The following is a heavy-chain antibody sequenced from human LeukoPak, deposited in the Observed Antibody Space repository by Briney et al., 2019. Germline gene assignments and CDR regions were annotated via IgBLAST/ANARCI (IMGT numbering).Heavy chain of an antibody. CDR2: IKRDGSEK. J-gene: IGHJ6*03. V-gene: IGHV3-7*01. CDR1: GFTFSSYW. Sequence: GGSLRLSCAASGFTFSSYWMTWVRQAPGKGLEWVGNIKRDGSEKYYVDSVKGRFTISRDNAKNSLYLQMNSLRAEDTAVYYCARSPENYDYYYMDVWGKGTTVTVSS. CDR3: ARSPENYDYYYMDV.